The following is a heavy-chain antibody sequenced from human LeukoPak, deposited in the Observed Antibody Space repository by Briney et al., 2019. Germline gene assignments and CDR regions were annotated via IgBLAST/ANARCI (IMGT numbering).Heavy chain of an antibody. Sequence: QAGGSLRLSCAASGFTFSSYSMNWVRQAPGRGLEWVSSISSSGSTIYYADSVKGRFTISRDNAKNSLYLQMNSLRAEDTAVYYCARVVRDCSSTSCPYKEDYYYMDVWGKGTTVTVSS. D-gene: IGHD2-2*01. J-gene: IGHJ6*03. CDR1: GFTFSSYS. V-gene: IGHV3-48*04. CDR2: ISSSGSTI. CDR3: ARVVRDCSSTSCPYKEDYYYMDV.